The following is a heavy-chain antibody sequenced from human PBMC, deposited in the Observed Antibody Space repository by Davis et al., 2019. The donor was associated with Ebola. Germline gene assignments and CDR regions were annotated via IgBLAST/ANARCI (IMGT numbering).Heavy chain of an antibody. CDR2: IRSKAYGGTT. V-gene: IGHV3-49*04. D-gene: IGHD2-2*01. Sequence: GESLKISCTASGFTFGDYAMSWVRQAPGKGLEWVGFIRSKAYGGTTEYAASVKGRFTISRDDSKSIAYLQMNSLKTEDTAVYYCTRTYCSSTSCYVRWFDPWGQGTLVTVSS. CDR1: GFTFGDYA. J-gene: IGHJ5*02. CDR3: TRTYCSSTSCYVRWFDP.